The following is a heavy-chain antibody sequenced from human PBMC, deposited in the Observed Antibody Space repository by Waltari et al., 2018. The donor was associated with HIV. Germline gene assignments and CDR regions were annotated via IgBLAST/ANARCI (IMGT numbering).Heavy chain of an antibody. V-gene: IGHV1-2*06. D-gene: IGHD3-22*01. Sequence: QVQLVQSGAEVKKPGASVKVSCKASGYTFPGYYMHWVRQAPGQGLEWMGRINPNSGGTNYAQKFQGRVTMTRDTSISTAYMELSRLRSDDTAVYYCAVSYYYDSSGYPVGAFDIWGQGTMVTVSS. J-gene: IGHJ3*02. CDR2: INPNSGGT. CDR3: AVSYYYDSSGYPVGAFDI. CDR1: GYTFPGYY.